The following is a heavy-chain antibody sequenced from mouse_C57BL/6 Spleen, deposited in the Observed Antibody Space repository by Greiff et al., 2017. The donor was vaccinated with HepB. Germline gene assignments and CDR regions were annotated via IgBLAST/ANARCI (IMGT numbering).Heavy chain of an antibody. D-gene: IGHD1-1*01. CDR1: GFTFSSYA. Sequence: EVKLMESGGGLVKPGGSLKLSCAASGFTFSSYAMSWVRQTPEKRLEWVATISDGGSYTYYPDNVKGRFTISRDNAKNNLYLQMSHLKSEDTAMYYCARDGGVYYGSSYGYFDVWGTGTTVTVSS. CDR3: ARDGGVYYGSSYGYFDV. J-gene: IGHJ1*03. V-gene: IGHV5-4*01. CDR2: ISDGGSYT.